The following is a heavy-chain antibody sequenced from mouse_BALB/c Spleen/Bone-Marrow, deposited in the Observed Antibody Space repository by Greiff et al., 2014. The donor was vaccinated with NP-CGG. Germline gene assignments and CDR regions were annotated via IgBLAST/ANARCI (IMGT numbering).Heavy chain of an antibody. CDR1: GFNIKDTY. CDR3: ARNGNYGAWFAY. Sequence: VQLQQPGAGLVKPGASVKLSCTASGFNIKDTYMHWVKQRPEQGLEWIGRIDPANGNTKYDPKFQGKATITADTSSNTAYLQLSSLTSEDTAVYYCARNGNYGAWFAYWGQGTLVTVSA. J-gene: IGHJ3*01. D-gene: IGHD2-1*01. V-gene: IGHV14-3*02. CDR2: IDPANGNT.